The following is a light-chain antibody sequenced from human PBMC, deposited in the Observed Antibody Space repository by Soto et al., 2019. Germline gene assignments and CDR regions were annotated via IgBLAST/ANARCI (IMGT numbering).Light chain of an antibody. Sequence: IVLTQSPGTLSLSPGERATLSCRASQSVSSSYLAWYQQKPGQAPRLLIYGASSRATGIPDRFSGSGSGTDFTLTISRREPEDFAVYYCQQYGSSPVTFGQGTKVEIK. J-gene: IGKJ1*01. CDR2: GAS. V-gene: IGKV3-20*01. CDR3: QQYGSSPVT. CDR1: QSVSSSY.